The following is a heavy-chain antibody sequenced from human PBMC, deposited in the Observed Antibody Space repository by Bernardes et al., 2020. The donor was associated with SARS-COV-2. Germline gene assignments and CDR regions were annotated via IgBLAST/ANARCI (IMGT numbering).Heavy chain of an antibody. CDR2: INHSGST. V-gene: IGHV4-34*01. CDR3: AIQRYYYYGMDV. CDR1: GGSFSGYY. Sequence: SETLSLTCAVYGGSFSGYYWSWIRQPPGKGLEWIGEINHSGSTNYNPSLKSRVTISVDTSKNQFSLKLSSVTAADTAVYYCAIQRYYYYGMDVWGQGTTVTVSS. J-gene: IGHJ6*02.